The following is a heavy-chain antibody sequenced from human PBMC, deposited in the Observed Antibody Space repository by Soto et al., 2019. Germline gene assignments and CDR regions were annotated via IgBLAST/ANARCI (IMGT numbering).Heavy chain of an antibody. D-gene: IGHD5-18*01. CDR2: IYYSGST. V-gene: IGHV4-59*01. J-gene: IGHJ6*04. Sequence: PSETLSLTCTVSGGSISNYYWSWIRQSPGKGLEWIGYIYYSGSTNYNPSLKSRVTISVDTSKNQFSLKLSSVTAADTAVYYCARAGKWGYSYGNYYYGMDVWGKGTTVTVST. CDR3: ARAGKWGYSYGNYYYGMDV. CDR1: GGSISNYY.